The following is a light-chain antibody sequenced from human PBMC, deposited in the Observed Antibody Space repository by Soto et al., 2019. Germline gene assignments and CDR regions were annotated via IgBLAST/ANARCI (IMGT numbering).Light chain of an antibody. J-gene: IGLJ1*01. V-gene: IGLV2-14*01. Sequence: QSALTQPDSVSGSHGQSITISCTGTSSDVGGYNYVSWYQQHPGKAPKLIIYEVSNRPSGVSNRFSGSKSGNRASLTISWLQAEDEADYYCNSYISESTGVFVNGTKVTVL. CDR1: SSDVGGYNY. CDR3: NSYISESTGV. CDR2: EVS.